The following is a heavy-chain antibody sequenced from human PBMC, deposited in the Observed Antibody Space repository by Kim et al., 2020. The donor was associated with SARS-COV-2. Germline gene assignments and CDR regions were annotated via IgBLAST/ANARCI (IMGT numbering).Heavy chain of an antibody. Sequence: SETLSLTCTVSGGSINSYHWSWIRQPPGKGLEWIGYIYYSGSTNYNPSLKSRVTISVDTSKNQFSLKLSSVTAADTAVYYCASAPNPYYFDYWGQGTLVT. J-gene: IGHJ4*02. CDR1: GGSINSYH. V-gene: IGHV4-59*08. CDR2: IYYSGST. CDR3: ASAPNPYYFDY.